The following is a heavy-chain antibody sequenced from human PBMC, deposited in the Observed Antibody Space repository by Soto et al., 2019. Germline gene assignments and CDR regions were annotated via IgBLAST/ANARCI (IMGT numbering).Heavy chain of an antibody. CDR2: ISGSDGST. D-gene: IGHD6-13*01. V-gene: IGHV3-23*01. CDR3: ARRSSSWYFDY. Sequence: EVQLFESGGGLVQPGGSLRLSCAASGFTFSSYAMNWVRQAPGKGLEWVSVISGSDGSTYYADSVKGRFTISRDNSKNTLNLQMNSLRAADTAVYYCARRSSSWYFDYWGQGTLVTVSS. CDR1: GFTFSSYA. J-gene: IGHJ4*02.